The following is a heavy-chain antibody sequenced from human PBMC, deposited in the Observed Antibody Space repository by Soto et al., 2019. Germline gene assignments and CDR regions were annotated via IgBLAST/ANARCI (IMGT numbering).Heavy chain of an antibody. V-gene: IGHV3-9*01. D-gene: IGHD6-19*01. CDR1: GFTFDDYA. Sequence: PGGSLRLSCAASGFTFDDYAMHWVRQAPGKGLEWVSGISWNSGSIGYADSVKGRFTISRDNAKNSLYLQMNSLRAEDTALYYCAKDISLAGRDAFDIWGQGTMVTVSS. CDR3: AKDISLAGRDAFDI. J-gene: IGHJ3*02. CDR2: ISWNSGSI.